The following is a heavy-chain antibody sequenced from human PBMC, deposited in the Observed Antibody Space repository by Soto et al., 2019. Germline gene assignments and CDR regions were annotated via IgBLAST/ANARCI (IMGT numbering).Heavy chain of an antibody. CDR1: GGSFSGYY. CDR2: INHSGST. Sequence: SETLSLTCAVYGGSFSGYYWSWIRQPPGKGLEWIGEINHSGSTNYNPSLKSRVTISVDTSKNQFSLKLSSVTAADTAVYYCASVLSSSNPPYYYGMDVWGQETTVTVSS. V-gene: IGHV4-34*01. J-gene: IGHJ6*02. D-gene: IGHD6-6*01. CDR3: ASVLSSSNPPYYYGMDV.